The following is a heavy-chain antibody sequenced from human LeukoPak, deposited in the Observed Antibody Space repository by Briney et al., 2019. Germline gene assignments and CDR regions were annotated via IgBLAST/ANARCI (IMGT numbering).Heavy chain of an antibody. CDR2: IIPILGIA. Sequence: ASVKVSCKASGGTFSSYAISWVRQAPGQGLEWMGRIIPILGIANYAQKSQGRVTITADKSTSTAYMELSSLRSEDTAVYYCAREPYSSSWYPFDYWGQGTLVTVSS. CDR1: GGTFSSYA. V-gene: IGHV1-69*04. CDR3: AREPYSSSWYPFDY. J-gene: IGHJ4*02. D-gene: IGHD6-13*01.